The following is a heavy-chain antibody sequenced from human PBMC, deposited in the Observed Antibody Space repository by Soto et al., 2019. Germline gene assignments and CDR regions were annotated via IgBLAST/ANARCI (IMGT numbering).Heavy chain of an antibody. CDR3: ARTKGGYCSGGTCPHDY. Sequence: QLQLQESGPGLVKPSETLSLTCTVSGGSISSSSYFWGWIRQPPGKGLEWIGSLYFSGSTYYNPSLKRRVPIPVDTSKIHFSLNLSSVTAADTAVYYCARTKGGYCSGGTCPHDYWGQGTLVTVSS. CDR1: GGSISSSSYF. V-gene: IGHV4-39*02. D-gene: IGHD2-15*01. CDR2: LYFSGST. J-gene: IGHJ4*02.